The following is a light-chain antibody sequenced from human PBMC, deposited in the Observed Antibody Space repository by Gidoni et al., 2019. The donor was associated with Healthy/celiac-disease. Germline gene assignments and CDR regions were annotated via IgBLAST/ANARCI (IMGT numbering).Light chain of an antibody. CDR2: DVS. V-gene: IGLV2-14*01. J-gene: IGLJ2*01. CDR3: SSYTSSSTLVV. CDR1: SSDVGGYNY. Sequence: QSALTQPASVSGSPGPSITISCTGTSSDVGGYNYVSWYKQHPGKAPKLMIYDVSNRPSGVSNRFSGSKPGNTASLTISGLQAEDEADYYCSSYTSSSTLVVFGGGTKLTVL.